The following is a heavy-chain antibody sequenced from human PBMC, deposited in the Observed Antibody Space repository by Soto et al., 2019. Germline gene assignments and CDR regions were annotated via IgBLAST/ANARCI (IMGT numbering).Heavy chain of an antibody. Sequence: QVQLVESGGGVVQPGRSLRLSCAASGFTFSSYGMHWVRQAPGKGLEWVAVISYDGSNKYYADSVKGRFTISRDNSKNTLYLQMNSLRAEDTAVYYCAKDGRGTDSYFDYWGQGTPVTVSS. J-gene: IGHJ4*02. V-gene: IGHV3-30*18. CDR2: ISYDGSNK. CDR1: GFTFSSYG. CDR3: AKDGRGTDSYFDY. D-gene: IGHD3-10*01.